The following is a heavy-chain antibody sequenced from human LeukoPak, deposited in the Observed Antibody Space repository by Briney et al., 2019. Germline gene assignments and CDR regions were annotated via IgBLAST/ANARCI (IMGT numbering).Heavy chain of an antibody. D-gene: IGHD3-22*01. CDR2: ISGSGGST. Sequence: PGGSLRLSCAASGFTFSSYAMSWVRQAPGKGLEWVSGISGSGGSTYYANSVKGRFTISRDNSKNTLYLQMNSLRAEDTAVYYCAKDGSSGYYLYFDYWGQGTLVTVSS. CDR1: GFTFSSYA. CDR3: AKDGSSGYYLYFDY. J-gene: IGHJ4*02. V-gene: IGHV3-23*01.